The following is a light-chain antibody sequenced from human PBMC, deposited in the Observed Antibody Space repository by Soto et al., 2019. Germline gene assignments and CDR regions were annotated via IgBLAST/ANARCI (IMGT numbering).Light chain of an antibody. V-gene: IGKV4-1*01. Sequence: DIVLTQSPDSLAVSLGERATINCKSSQSVLSSSNNKNYLTWYQQKLGQPPRLLIYWASTRESGVPDRFSGGGSGADFTLTINSLQAEDVAVYYCHLYCSTPWTFGHGTKVEIK. CDR2: WAS. CDR1: QSVLSSSNNKNY. J-gene: IGKJ1*01. CDR3: HLYCSTPWT.